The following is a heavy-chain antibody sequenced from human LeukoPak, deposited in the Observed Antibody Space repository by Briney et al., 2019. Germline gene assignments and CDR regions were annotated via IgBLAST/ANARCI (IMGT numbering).Heavy chain of an antibody. J-gene: IGHJ3*02. V-gene: IGHV4-31*03. CDR1: GGSISSGGYY. Sequence: SQTLSLTCTVSGGSISSGGYYWSWIRQHPGKGLEWIGYIYYSGSTYYNPSLKSRVTISVDTSKNQFSLKLSSVTAADTAVYYCAREEAERDAFDIWGQGTMVTVSS. CDR3: AREEAERDAFDI. CDR2: IYYSGST.